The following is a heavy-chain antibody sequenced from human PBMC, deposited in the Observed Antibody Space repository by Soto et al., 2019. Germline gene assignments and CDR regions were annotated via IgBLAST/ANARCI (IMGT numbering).Heavy chain of an antibody. CDR2: ISPNNGDT. Sequence: VRMVRFGVEVRTPGDKGRVSCKAAGYTFRSYGLTWVRQAPGKGLEWMGWISPNNGDTNSVQKFQGRVTMTTDTSTNTAYMELRSLRSDDTAVYYCARCDEYIQYWGQGTVVTVSS. J-gene: IGHJ1*01. CDR1: GYTFRSYG. CDR3: ARCDEYIQY. V-gene: IGHV1-18*04.